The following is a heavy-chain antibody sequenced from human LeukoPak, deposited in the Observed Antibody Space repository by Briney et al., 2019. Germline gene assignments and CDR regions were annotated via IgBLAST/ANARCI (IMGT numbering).Heavy chain of an antibody. D-gene: IGHD6-13*01. J-gene: IGHJ4*02. CDR2: ISGDGGSI. CDR3: AKEDYSSSWYALDY. CDR1: GFTFDDYA. Sequence: GGSLRLSCAASGFTFDDYAIYWVRQGPGKGLEWVSLISGDGGSIYYADSVKGRFTISRDNSKNSLYLQMNSLRTEGTALYYCAKEDYSSSWYALDYWGQGTLVTVSS. V-gene: IGHV3-43*02.